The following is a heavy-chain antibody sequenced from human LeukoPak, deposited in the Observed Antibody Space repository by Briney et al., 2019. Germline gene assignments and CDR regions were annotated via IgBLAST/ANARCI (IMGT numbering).Heavy chain of an antibody. CDR1: GFTFSSYA. CDR3: AKDVSDILTGRAGYYYYGMDV. D-gene: IGHD3-9*01. V-gene: IGHV3-23*01. CDR2: ISGSGGST. Sequence: PGGSLRLSCAASGFTFSSYAMSWVRQAPGKGLEWVSAISGSGGSTYYADSVKGRFTISRDNSKNTLYLQMNSLRAEDTAVYYCAKDVSDILTGRAGYYYYGMDVWGQGTAVTVSS. J-gene: IGHJ6*02.